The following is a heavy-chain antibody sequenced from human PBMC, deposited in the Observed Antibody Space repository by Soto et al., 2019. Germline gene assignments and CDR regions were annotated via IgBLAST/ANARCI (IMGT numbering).Heavy chain of an antibody. J-gene: IGHJ4*02. CDR2: IIPVFGTT. V-gene: IGHV1-69*19. D-gene: IGHD3-16*01. Sequence: QGQLVQSGPEVKKPGSSVKVSCKDSGGLFSSFAISWVRQAPGQGLEWLGGIIPVFGTTNYAEKFQDRVTITADESTNTAYRELSSLTSGDTAMYYCARGGGPYVWFNEFWGQGTLVTVAS. CDR1: GGLFSSFA. CDR3: ARGGGPYVWFNEF.